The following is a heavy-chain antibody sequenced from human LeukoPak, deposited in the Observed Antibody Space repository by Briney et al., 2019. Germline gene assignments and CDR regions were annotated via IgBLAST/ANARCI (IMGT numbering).Heavy chain of an antibody. Sequence: SETLSLTCAVYGGSFSGYYWSWIRQPPGKGLEWIGEINHSGSTNYNPSLKSRVTISVDTSKNQFSLKLSSVTAADTAVYYCARSWYDELHWGQGTLVTGSS. J-gene: IGHJ4*02. CDR3: ARSWYDELH. V-gene: IGHV4-34*01. D-gene: IGHD6-13*01. CDR2: INHSGST. CDR1: GGSFSGYY.